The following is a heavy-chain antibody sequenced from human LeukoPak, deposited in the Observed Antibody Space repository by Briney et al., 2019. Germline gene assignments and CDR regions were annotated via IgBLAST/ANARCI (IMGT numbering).Heavy chain of an antibody. D-gene: IGHD4-23*01. CDR1: GGSISSDLYS. Sequence: SETLSLTRAVSGGSISSDLYSWSWIRQPPGKSLEWIGYSDHKGNTYYNPSLKSRVTVSVDRSKNLFSLKLSSVTAADTAVYFCARDSSHGANSWGPIFDIWGQGAMVTVSS. J-gene: IGHJ3*02. CDR3: ARDSSHGANSWGPIFDI. V-gene: IGHV4-30-2*01. CDR2: SDHKGNT.